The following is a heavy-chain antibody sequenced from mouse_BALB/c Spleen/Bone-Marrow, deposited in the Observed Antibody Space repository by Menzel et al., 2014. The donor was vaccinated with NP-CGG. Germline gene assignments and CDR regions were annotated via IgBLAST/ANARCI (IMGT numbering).Heavy chain of an antibody. Sequence: VQLQQSGAELVRPGASVKLSCKASGYSFTSYWMNWVKRRPGQGLEWIGMIHLSDSESRLNQKFKDKATLTVDKSSSTAFMQLSRPTSEDSAVYYCTRYDLTTRAFAYWGQGTLVTVSA. D-gene: IGHD3-3*01. V-gene: IGHV1S82*01. CDR2: IHLSDSES. CDR1: GYSFTSYW. J-gene: IGHJ3*01. CDR3: TRYDLTTRAFAY.